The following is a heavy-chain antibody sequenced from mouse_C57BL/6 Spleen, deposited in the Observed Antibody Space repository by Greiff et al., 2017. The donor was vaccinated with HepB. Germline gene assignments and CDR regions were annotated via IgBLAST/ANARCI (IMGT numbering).Heavy chain of an antibody. CDR3: SRRDGSSYGYFDV. D-gene: IGHD1-1*01. Sequence: QVQLKESGAELARPGASVKLSCKASGYTFTSYGISWVKQRTGQGLEWIGEIYPRSGNTYYNEKFKGKATLTADKSSSTAYMELRSLTSEDSAVYFCSRRDGSSYGYFDVWGTGTTVTVSS. CDR2: IYPRSGNT. CDR1: GYTFTSYG. V-gene: IGHV1-81*01. J-gene: IGHJ1*03.